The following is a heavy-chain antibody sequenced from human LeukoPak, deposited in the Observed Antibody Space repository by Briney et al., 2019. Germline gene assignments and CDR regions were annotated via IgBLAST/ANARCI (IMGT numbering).Heavy chain of an antibody. V-gene: IGHV3-48*02. Sequence: GGSLRLSCTASGFTFSSYSMNWVRQAPGKGLEWVSYISSSSSAIYYADSVKGRFTISRDNAKNSLYLQMSSLRDEDTAVYYCARANGMDVWGQGTTVTVSS. CDR3: ARANGMDV. CDR2: ISSSSSAI. CDR1: GFTFSSYS. J-gene: IGHJ6*02.